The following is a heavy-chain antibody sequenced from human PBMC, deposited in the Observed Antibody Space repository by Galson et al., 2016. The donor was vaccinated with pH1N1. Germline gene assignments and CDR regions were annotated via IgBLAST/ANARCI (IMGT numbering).Heavy chain of an antibody. CDR2: MSYDGSHK. CDR3: ARDQSVYYYYGMDV. CDR1: GFTFSSYA. D-gene: IGHD3-3*01. V-gene: IGHV3-30*04. J-gene: IGHJ6*02. Sequence: SLRLSCAASGFTFSSYAMHWVRQAPGKGLEWVAVMSYDGSHKYYADSVKGRFTISRDNSKNTLYLQMNSLRAEDTAVYYCARDQSVYYYYGMDVWGQGTTVTVSS.